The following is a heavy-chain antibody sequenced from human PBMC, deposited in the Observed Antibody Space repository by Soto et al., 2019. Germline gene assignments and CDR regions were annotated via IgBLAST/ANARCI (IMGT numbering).Heavy chain of an antibody. CDR2: ISGSDNYS. V-gene: IGHV3-23*01. J-gene: IGHJ6*02. CDR3: APMGV. CDR1: GFTFSNYA. Sequence: GSLRLSCAASGFTFSNYAMSWVRQAPGKGLEWVSAISGSDNYSYYADSVKGRFTISRDNSKNTLYLQLNSLTAEDTAVYYCAPMGVWGQGTTVTVSS.